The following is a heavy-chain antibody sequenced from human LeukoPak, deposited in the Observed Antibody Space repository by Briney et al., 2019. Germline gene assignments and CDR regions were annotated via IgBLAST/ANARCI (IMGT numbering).Heavy chain of an antibody. CDR3: AKLWAPDGPYSYFDP. V-gene: IGHV4-59*12. CDR1: GDPISSYY. D-gene: IGHD5-18*01. J-gene: IGHJ5*02. Sequence: PSETLSLTCTVSGDPISSYYWSWIRQSPGKGLEWLGDVFYTGSTTYNPSLKSRITISVDTSKSQFSLKLTSVTAAGTAVYYCAKLWAPDGPYSYFDPWGQGTLVSVSS. CDR2: VFYTGST.